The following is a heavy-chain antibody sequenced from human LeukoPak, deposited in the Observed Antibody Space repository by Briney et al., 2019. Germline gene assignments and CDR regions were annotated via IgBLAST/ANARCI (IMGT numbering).Heavy chain of an antibody. CDR2: IYYSGST. Sequence: SETLSLTCTVSGGSISSYYWSWIRQPPGKGLEWMGYIYYSGSTNYNPSLKSRVTISVDTSKNQFSLKLSSVTAADTAVYYCARTQYQLPFDAFDIWGQGTMVTVSS. V-gene: IGHV4-59*01. CDR3: ARTQYQLPFDAFDI. D-gene: IGHD2-2*01. J-gene: IGHJ3*02. CDR1: GGSISSYY.